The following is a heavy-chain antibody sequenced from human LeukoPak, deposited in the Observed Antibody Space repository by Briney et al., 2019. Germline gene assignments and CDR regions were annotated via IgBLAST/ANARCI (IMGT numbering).Heavy chain of an antibody. Sequence: SETLSLTCTVSGGSVSSDSYYWSWIRQPPGKGLEWIGYIYYSGTTNYNPSLKSRVTISVDTSKNQLSLRLSSVTAADTAVYYCARVSGYYDSSGYYHPGLIYYFDYWGQGTLVTVSS. CDR2: IYYSGTT. V-gene: IGHV4-61*01. CDR3: ARVSGYYDSSGYYHPGLIYYFDY. J-gene: IGHJ4*02. CDR1: GGSVSSDSYY. D-gene: IGHD3-22*01.